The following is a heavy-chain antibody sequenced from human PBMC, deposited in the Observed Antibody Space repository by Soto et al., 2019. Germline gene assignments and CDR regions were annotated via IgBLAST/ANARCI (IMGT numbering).Heavy chain of an antibody. J-gene: IGHJ3*02. CDR3: GTHSSRYGYWGDVGRLDDAFDI. CDR1: SGSISSSNW. V-gene: IGHV4-4*02. Sequence: QVKLQESGPGLVKPSGTLSLTCAVSSGSISSSNWWSWVRQPPGKGLEWIGEIYHSGSTNYNPSLKRHVTLLVDKSKNQFSLKLSSVPAADTDVYYCGTHSSRYGYWGDVGRLDDAFDIWGQGTMVTVSS. CDR2: IYHSGST. D-gene: IGHD3-22*01.